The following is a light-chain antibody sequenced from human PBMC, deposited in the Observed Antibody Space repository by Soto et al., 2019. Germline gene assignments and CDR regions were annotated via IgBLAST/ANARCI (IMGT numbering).Light chain of an antibody. J-gene: IGLJ2*01. V-gene: IGLV2-14*01. CDR3: SSYTSSSTLVV. Sequence: QSALTQPASVSGSPGQSITISCTGTSSDVGVYNSVSWYQQHPGKAPKLMIYEVSNRPSGVSTRFSGSKSGNTASLTIPGLQAEDEADYYCSSYTSSSTLVVFGGGTKLTVL. CDR1: SSDVGVYNS. CDR2: EVS.